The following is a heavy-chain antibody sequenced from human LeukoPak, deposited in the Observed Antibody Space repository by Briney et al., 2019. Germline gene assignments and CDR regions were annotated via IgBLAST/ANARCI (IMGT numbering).Heavy chain of an antibody. V-gene: IGHV1-24*01. Sequence: ASVEVSCKVSGYTLTELSMNWVRQAPGKGLEWMGGFDPEDGETIYAQKFQGRVTMTEDTSTDTAYMELSSLRSEDTAVYYCATSVPGKLSLDYWGQGTLVTVSS. J-gene: IGHJ4*02. D-gene: IGHD1-14*01. CDR3: ATSVPGKLSLDY. CDR1: GYTLTELS. CDR2: FDPEDGET.